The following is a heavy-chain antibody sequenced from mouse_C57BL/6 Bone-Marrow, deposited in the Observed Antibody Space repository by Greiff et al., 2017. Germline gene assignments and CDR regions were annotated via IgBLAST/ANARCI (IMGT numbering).Heavy chain of an antibody. Sequence: VQLQQSGAELVKPGASVKLSCTASGFNIKDYYMNWVKQRTEQGLEWIGRIDHEDGENKYAPKFQGKATITADTASNTAYLQLSSLTSEDTAVYYCASNGNWEAMDYWGQGTSVTVSS. D-gene: IGHD2-1*01. CDR3: ASNGNWEAMDY. V-gene: IGHV14-2*01. CDR1: GFNIKDYY. J-gene: IGHJ4*01. CDR2: IDHEDGEN.